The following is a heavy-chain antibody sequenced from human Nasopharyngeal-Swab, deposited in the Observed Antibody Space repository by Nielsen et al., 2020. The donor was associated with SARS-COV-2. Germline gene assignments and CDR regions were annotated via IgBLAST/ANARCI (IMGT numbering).Heavy chain of an antibody. CDR2: IIPIFGTA. J-gene: IGHJ4*02. CDR3: ARDPLGTNYFDY. Sequence: WGGPETGQGLEWMGGIIPIFGTANYAQKFQGRVTITADESTSTAYMELSSLRSEDTAVYYCARDPLGTNYFDYWGQGTLVTVSS. D-gene: IGHD3/OR15-3a*01. V-gene: IGHV1-69*01.